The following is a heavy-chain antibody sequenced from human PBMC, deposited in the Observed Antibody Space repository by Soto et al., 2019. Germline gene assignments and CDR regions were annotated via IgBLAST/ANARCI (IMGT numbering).Heavy chain of an antibody. J-gene: IGHJ6*02. CDR3: ARDRSLIFAVPPYGMDV. D-gene: IGHD3-3*01. CDR2: ISESGGTT. CDR1: GFTFSDHE. Sequence: GGSLRLSCVVSGFTFSDHEMNWVRQAPGKGLEWVSRISESGGTTSYADSVKGRFTISRDNARDSLYLHMNSLRADDTAIYYCARDRSLIFAVPPYGMDVWGQGTTVTVSS. V-gene: IGHV3-48*03.